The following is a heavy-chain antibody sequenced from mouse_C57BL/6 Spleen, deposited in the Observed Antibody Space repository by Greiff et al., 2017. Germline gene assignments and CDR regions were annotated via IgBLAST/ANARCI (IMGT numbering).Heavy chain of an antibody. J-gene: IGHJ2*01. Sequence: QVQLQQSGTELVKPGASVKLSCKASGYTFTSYWMHWVKQRPGQGLEWIGNINPSNGGTNYNEKFKSKATLTVDKSSSTAYMQLSSLTSEDSAVYYCARPDYYGSRFDYWGQGTTLTVSS. CDR2: INPSNGGT. D-gene: IGHD1-1*01. V-gene: IGHV1-53*01. CDR3: ARPDYYGSRFDY. CDR1: GYTFTSYW.